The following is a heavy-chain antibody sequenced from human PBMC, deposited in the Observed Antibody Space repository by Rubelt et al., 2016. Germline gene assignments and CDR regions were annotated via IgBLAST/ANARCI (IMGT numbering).Heavy chain of an antibody. CDR3: PSVSAVAGTLIDY. V-gene: IGHV4-39*07. D-gene: IGHD6-19*01. J-gene: IGHJ4*02. Sequence: SGSTYYNPSLKSRVTISVDTSKNQFSLKLSSVTAADTAVYYCPSVSAVAGTLIDYWGQGTLVTVSS. CDR2: SGST.